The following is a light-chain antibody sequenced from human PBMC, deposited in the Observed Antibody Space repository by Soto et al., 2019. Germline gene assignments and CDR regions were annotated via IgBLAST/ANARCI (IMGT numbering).Light chain of an antibody. Sequence: DVQLTQSPSFLSASEGDRVTITCRASQDIHVFLAWYQHKPGKAPRLLIESASALQSGVPSRFSGTRSGTEFTLTISSLLHEDVATYSWQKFNNYPLSCGPWTKVEIK. V-gene: IGKV1-9*01. CDR3: QKFNNYPLS. CDR2: SAS. J-gene: IGKJ3*01. CDR1: QDIHVF.